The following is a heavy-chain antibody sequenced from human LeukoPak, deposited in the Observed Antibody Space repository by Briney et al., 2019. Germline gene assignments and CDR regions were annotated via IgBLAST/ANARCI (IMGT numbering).Heavy chain of an antibody. V-gene: IGHV3-23*01. J-gene: IGHJ4*02. CDR2: TNSAGFNT. CDR1: GFTFSTYG. Sequence: GGSLRLSCAASGFTFSTYGMSWVRQAPGKGLEWVSSTNSAGFNTYYADSVMGRFTISRDNSKNTLYLQMNSLRAEDTAVYYCAKRSDYGANWNYFDYWGQGALVTVSS. D-gene: IGHD4/OR15-4a*01. CDR3: AKRSDYGANWNYFDY.